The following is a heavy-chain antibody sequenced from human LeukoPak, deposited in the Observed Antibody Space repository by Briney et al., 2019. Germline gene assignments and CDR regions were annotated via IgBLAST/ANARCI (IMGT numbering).Heavy chain of an antibody. J-gene: IGHJ6*04. D-gene: IGHD3-10*01. CDR1: GGSINSSSYY. V-gene: IGHV4-39*06. CDR3: ARSSRYGSGRMDV. Sequence: PSETLSLTCTVSGGSINSSSYYWGWIRQPPGKGLEWIGSIHFIGITYYNPSLKSRITISVDTSKNQFPLKLSSVTAADTAVYYCARSSRYGSGRMDVWGKGTTVTVSS. CDR2: IHFIGIT.